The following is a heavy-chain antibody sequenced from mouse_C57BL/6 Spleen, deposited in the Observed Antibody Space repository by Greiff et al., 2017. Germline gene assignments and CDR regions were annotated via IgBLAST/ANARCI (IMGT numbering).Heavy chain of an antibody. D-gene: IGHD1-1*01. CDR1: GYTFTDYA. Sequence: VQLQQSGPELVRPGVSVKISCTGSGYTFTDYAMHWVKQSHAKSLEWIGVISTYYGDASYNQQFKDKATMTVDKSSSTAYLELARLTSEDSDVCYCARNYYGSRYGMDDWGPGNSVTASS. J-gene: IGHJ4*01. V-gene: IGHV1-67*01. CDR3: ARNYYGSRYGMDD. CDR2: ISTYYGDA.